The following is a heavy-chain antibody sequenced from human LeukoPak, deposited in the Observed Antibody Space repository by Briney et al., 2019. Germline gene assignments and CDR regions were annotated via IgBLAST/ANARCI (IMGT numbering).Heavy chain of an antibody. CDR1: GYSFTSYW. Sequence: GESLMISCNGSGYSFTSYWIGLVRETPGEGLEWMGIIYPGDSDTRYSPSFQGQVTISADKSISTAYLQWSSLKASDSAMYYCATNTMFRGIHAFDIWGQGTMVTVSS. V-gene: IGHV5-51*01. CDR2: IYPGDSDT. CDR3: ATNTMFRGIHAFDI. J-gene: IGHJ3*02. D-gene: IGHD3-10*01.